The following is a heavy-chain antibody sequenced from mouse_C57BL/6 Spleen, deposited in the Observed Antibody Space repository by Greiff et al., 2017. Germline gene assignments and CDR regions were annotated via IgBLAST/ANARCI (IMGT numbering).Heavy chain of an antibody. Sequence: EVKLVESGGDLVKPGGSLKLSCAASGFTFSSYGMSWVRQTPDKRLEWVATISSGGSYTYYPDSVKGRFTISRDNAKNTLYLQMSSLKSEDTAMYYCARLGPTSFDYWGKGTTLTVSS. V-gene: IGHV5-6*01. CDR2: ISSGGSYT. CDR3: ARLGPTSFDY. D-gene: IGHD4-1*01. CDR1: GFTFSSYG. J-gene: IGHJ2*01.